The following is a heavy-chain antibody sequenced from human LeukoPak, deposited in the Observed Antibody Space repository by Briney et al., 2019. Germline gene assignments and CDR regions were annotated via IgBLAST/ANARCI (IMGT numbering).Heavy chain of an antibody. CDR2: ISSSSSNI. CDR1: GFTVSSNY. J-gene: IGHJ5*02. Sequence: GGSLRLSCAASGFTVSSNYMSWVRQAPGKGLEWVSSISSSSSNIYYADSVKGRFTISRDNAKNSLYLQMNSLRAEDTAIYYCATTTVGLDPWGQGTLVTVSS. CDR3: ATTTVGLDP. V-gene: IGHV3-21*01. D-gene: IGHD4-23*01.